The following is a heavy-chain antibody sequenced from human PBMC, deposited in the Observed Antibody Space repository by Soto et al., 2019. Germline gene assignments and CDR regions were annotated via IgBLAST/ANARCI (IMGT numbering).Heavy chain of an antibody. CDR3: ARDRGLGKVGPTGFNWFDP. CDR1: GFSFSSYG. D-gene: IGHD1-26*01. J-gene: IGHJ5*02. Sequence: GGSLRLSCAASGFSFSSYGMHWVRQAQGKGLEWVAVISFDGSSQYYGDSVKGRFTISRDNPNNTLYLQMTSLRAEDTAVYYCARDRGLGKVGPTGFNWFDPWGQGVLVTVSS. V-gene: IGHV3-30*03. CDR2: ISFDGSSQ.